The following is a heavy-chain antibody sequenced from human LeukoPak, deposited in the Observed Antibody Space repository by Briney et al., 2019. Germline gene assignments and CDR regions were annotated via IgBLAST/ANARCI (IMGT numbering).Heavy chain of an antibody. CDR3: ARGSDEHYFDY. CDR2: INPSGGST. V-gene: IGHV1-46*01. CDR1: GYTFTSYY. Sequence: AASVKVSCKASGYTFTSYYLHWVRQAPGQGLEWMGIINPSGGSTSYAQKFQGRVTMTRDTSTSTVYMELSSLTSDDTAVYYRARGSDEHYFDYWGQGTLVTVPS. J-gene: IGHJ4*02.